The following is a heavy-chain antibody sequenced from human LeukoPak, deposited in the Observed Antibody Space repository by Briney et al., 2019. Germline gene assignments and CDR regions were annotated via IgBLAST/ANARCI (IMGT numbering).Heavy chain of an antibody. J-gene: IGHJ4*02. D-gene: IGHD3-10*01. V-gene: IGHV3-49*04. Sequence: GGSLRLSCTVSGFTFGDNVMSWVRQAPGKGLEWVGFIRSKAYGGTTEYAASVKGRFTISRDDSNSIAYLQLNSLKTEDTAVYYCAREFRVGFGELSLDFWGQGTLVTVSS. CDR2: IRSKAYGGTT. CDR1: GFTFGDNV. CDR3: AREFRVGFGELSLDF.